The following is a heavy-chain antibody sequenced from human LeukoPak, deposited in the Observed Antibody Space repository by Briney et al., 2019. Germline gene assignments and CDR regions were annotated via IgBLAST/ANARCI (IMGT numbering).Heavy chain of an antibody. V-gene: IGHV3-66*01. Sequence: GGSLRLSCAASGFTVSSNYMTWVRQAPGKRLEWVSVIYSGGSTYYADSVKGRFTISRDNSKNTLYLQMNSLRAEDTAVYYCARGGLAPYYGMDVWGQGTTVTVSS. CDR3: ARGGLAPYYGMDV. CDR2: IYSGGST. CDR1: GFTVSSNY. J-gene: IGHJ6*02.